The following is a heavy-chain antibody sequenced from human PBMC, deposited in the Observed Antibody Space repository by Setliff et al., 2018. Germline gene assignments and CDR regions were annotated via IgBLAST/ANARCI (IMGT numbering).Heavy chain of an antibody. V-gene: IGHV5-51*01. CDR3: ARQTIFGSDAFDI. J-gene: IGHJ3*02. Sequence: KISCKGSGYSFTNYWIGWVRQMPGKGLEWMGIIYPGDSDTRYSPSFQGQVTISADKSISTAYLQWSSLKASDTAMYHCARQTIFGSDAFDIWGQGTMVTVSS. CDR2: IYPGDSDT. CDR1: GYSFTNYW. D-gene: IGHD3-3*01.